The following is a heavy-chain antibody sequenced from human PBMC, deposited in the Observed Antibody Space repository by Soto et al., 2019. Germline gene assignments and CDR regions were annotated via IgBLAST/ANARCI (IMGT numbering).Heavy chain of an antibody. D-gene: IGHD3-3*01. CDR1: GFTFSSYA. Sequence: GGSLRLSCAASGFTFSSYAMSWVRQAPGKGLEWVSAISGSGGSTYYADSVKGRFTISRDNSKNTLYLQMNSLRAEDTAVYYCAKELRITIFGVVIIPGPDDYWGQGTLVTVSS. CDR3: AKELRITIFGVVIIPGPDDY. J-gene: IGHJ4*02. V-gene: IGHV3-23*01. CDR2: ISGSGGST.